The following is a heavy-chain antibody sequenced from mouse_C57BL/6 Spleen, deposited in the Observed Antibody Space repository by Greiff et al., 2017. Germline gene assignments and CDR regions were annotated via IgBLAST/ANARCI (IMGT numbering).Heavy chain of an antibody. CDR2: ISSGSSTI. V-gene: IGHV5-17*01. CDR3: ARPSYYDYGGAMDY. J-gene: IGHJ4*01. D-gene: IGHD2-4*01. Sequence: EVKLMESGGGLVKPGGSLKLSCAASGFTFSDYGMHWVRQAPEKGLEWVAYISSGSSTIYYADTVKGRFTISIDNAKNPLFMQMTSLRSEDTAMYYCARPSYYDYGGAMDYWGQGTSVTVAS. CDR1: GFTFSDYG.